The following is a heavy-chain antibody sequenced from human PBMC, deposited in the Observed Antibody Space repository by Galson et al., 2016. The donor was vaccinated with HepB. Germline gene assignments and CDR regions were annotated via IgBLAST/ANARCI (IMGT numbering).Heavy chain of an antibody. CDR2: IWYDGSNK. CDR1: GFTFSSYG. D-gene: IGHD3-3*01. CDR3: VKGEYGQRFLEWLDPFDY. J-gene: IGHJ4*02. Sequence: SLRLSCAASGFTFSSYGMHWVRQAPGKGLEWVAIIWYDGSNKYYADSVKGRFTISRDNSQGTLYLQMNSLRVEDTAVYYCVKGEYGQRFLEWLDPFDYWGQGALVTVSS. V-gene: IGHV3-33*06.